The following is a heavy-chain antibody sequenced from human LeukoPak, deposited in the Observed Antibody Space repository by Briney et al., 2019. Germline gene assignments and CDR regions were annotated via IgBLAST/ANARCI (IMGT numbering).Heavy chain of an antibody. CDR3: ARQASGSYYLRNY. CDR1: GGSISSSSYY. Sequence: SETLSLTCTVSGGSISSSSYYWGWFRQPPGKGLEWIGTIYYSGKIYYYPSLKSRVTISVDTSKNQFSLKLSSVTAADTAVYYCARQASGSYYLRNYWGQGTLVTVSS. D-gene: IGHD1-26*01. CDR2: IYYSGKI. J-gene: IGHJ4*02. V-gene: IGHV4-39*07.